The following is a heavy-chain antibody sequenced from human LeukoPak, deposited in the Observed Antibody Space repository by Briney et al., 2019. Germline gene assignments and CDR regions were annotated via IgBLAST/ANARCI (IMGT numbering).Heavy chain of an antibody. CDR3: ASEDGHNPNLGFDY. CDR2: ISYDGRNK. V-gene: IGHV3-30*03. Sequence: GGSLRLSCAASGFSFSSYGMHWVRQAPGKGLEWVAVISYDGRNKYYADSVKGRFTISRDTSKNTLYLQMNSLRAEDPAVYYCASEDGHNPNLGFDYWGQGTLVTVSS. CDR1: GFSFSSYG. D-gene: IGHD5-24*01. J-gene: IGHJ4*02.